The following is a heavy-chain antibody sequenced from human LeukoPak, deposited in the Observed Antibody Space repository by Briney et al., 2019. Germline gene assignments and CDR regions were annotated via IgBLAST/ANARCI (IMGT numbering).Heavy chain of an antibody. CDR3: AKRYSSSGWYGGTDY. V-gene: IGHV3-23*01. J-gene: IGHJ4*02. CDR1: GFTFSSYA. D-gene: IGHD6-19*01. CDR2: ISGSGGST. Sequence: PGGSLRLSCAASGFTFSSYAMSWVRQAPGKGLGWVSAISGSGGSTYYADSVKGRFTISRDNSKNPLYLQMNSLRAEDTAVYYCAKRYSSSGWYGGTDYWGQGTLVTVSS.